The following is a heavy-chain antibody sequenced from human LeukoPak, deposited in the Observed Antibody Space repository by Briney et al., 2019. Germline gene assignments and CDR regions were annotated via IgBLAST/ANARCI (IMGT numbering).Heavy chain of an antibody. CDR2: IWYDGSNK. D-gene: IGHD6-6*01. Sequence: GGSLRLSCAASGFTFSSYGMHWVRQAPGKGLEWVAVIWYDGSNKYYADSVKGRFTISRDNSKNTLYLQMNSLRAEDTAVYYCARDRARAGQTPGYWGQGTLVTVSS. J-gene: IGHJ4*02. V-gene: IGHV3-33*01. CDR1: GFTFSSYG. CDR3: ARDRARAGQTPGY.